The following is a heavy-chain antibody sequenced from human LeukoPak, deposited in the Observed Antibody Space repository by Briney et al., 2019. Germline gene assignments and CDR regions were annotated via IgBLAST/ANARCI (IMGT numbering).Heavy chain of an antibody. CDR2: IYYSGNT. CDR1: GASISTYY. J-gene: IGHJ4*02. V-gene: IGHV4-59*01. Sequence: PSETLFLTCTVSGASISTYYWSWIRRPPGKGLEWIGYIYYSGNTNYNPSLKSRVTISIDTSKNQFSLKLSSVTAADTAVYYCARNTYFDYWGQGTLVTVSS. CDR3: ARNTYFDY.